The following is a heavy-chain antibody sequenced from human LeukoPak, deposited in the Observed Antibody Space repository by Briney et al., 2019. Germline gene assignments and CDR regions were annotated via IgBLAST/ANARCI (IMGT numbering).Heavy chain of an antibody. J-gene: IGHJ4*02. D-gene: IGHD3-16*01. V-gene: IGHV4-34*01. CDR3: ARHMTTFSIDY. Sequence: SETLSLTCAVYGGSFSGYYWSWIRQPPGKGLEWIGEINHSGSTNYNPSLKSRVTISVDTSKNQFSLKLSSVTAADTAVYYCARHMTTFSIDYWGQGTLVTVSS. CDR2: INHSGST. CDR1: GGSFSGYY.